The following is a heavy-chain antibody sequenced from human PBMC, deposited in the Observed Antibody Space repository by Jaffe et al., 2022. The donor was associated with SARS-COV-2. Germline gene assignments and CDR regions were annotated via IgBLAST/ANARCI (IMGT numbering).Heavy chain of an antibody. J-gene: IGHJ6*02. CDR2: IYTSGST. CDR1: GGSISSYY. CDR3: ARDRRLLRARDYYYGMDV. D-gene: IGHD2-15*01. Sequence: QVQLQESGPGLVKPSETLSLTCTVSGGSISSYYWSWIRQPAGKGLEWIGRIYTSGSTNYNPSLKSRVTMSVDTSKNQFSLKLSSVTAADTAVYYCARDRRLLRARDYYYGMDVWGQGTTVTVSS. V-gene: IGHV4-4*07.